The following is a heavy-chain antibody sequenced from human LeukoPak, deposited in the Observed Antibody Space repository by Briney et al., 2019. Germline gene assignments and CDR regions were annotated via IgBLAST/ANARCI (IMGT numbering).Heavy chain of an antibody. CDR3: TRGGQLYQLLLLFDY. J-gene: IGHJ4*02. CDR1: GFTFCDYA. CDR2: IRSKAYGGTT. V-gene: IGHV3-49*04. Sequence: GGSLRLSCTASGFTFCDYAMSWVREAPGKGGGWGGFIRSKAYGGTTEYAASVKGRFTISRDDCKSIAYLQMNSLKTEDTAVYYCTRGGQLYQLLLLFDYWGQGTLVTVSS. D-gene: IGHD2-2*01.